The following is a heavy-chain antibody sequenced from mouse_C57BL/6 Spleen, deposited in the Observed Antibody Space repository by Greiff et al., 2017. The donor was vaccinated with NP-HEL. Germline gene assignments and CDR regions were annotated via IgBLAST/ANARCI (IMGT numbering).Heavy chain of an antibody. CDR3: AREGTLYYFDY. CDR1: GYAFSSSW. V-gene: IGHV1-82*01. Sequence: QVQLQQSGPELVKPGASVKISCKASGYAFSSSWMNWVKQRPGKGLEWIGRIYPGDGDTNYNGKFKGKATLTADKSSSTAYMQLSSLTSEDSAVYFCAREGTLYYFDYWGQGTTLTVSS. CDR2: IYPGDGDT. D-gene: IGHD3-3*01. J-gene: IGHJ2*01.